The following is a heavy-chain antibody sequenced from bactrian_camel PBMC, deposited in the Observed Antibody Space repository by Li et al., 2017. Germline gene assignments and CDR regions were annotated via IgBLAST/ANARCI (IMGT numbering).Heavy chain of an antibody. V-gene: IGHV3S1*01. CDR2: IPLGGGST. Sequence: HVQLVESGGGSVQAGGSLRLSCGASGYKYSTGCMAWFRQAPGKEREGVALIPLGGGSTFYADSVKGRFTISQDNVKNTLYLEMNSLKPEDTDMYYCAACSDPFFGQGTQVTVS. J-gene: IGHJ4*01. D-gene: IGHD3*01. CDR1: GYKYSTGC.